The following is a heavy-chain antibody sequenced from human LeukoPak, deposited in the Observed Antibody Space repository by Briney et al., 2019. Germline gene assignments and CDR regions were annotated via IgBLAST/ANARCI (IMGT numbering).Heavy chain of an antibody. V-gene: IGHV1-24*01. Sequence: ASVKVSCKVSGYTLTELSMHWVRQAPGKGLEWMGGFDPEDGETIYAQKFQGRVTMTEDTSTDTAYMELSSLRSEDTAVYYCATDPLSLTFGGVIVGPHWWGQGTLVTVSS. CDR2: FDPEDGET. CDR3: ATDPLSLTFGGVIVGPHW. J-gene: IGHJ4*02. CDR1: GYTLTELS. D-gene: IGHD3-16*02.